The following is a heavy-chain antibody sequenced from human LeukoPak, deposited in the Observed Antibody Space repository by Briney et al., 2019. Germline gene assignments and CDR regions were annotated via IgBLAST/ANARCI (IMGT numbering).Heavy chain of an antibody. CDR1: GFTFSSYG. CDR3: AKDFTDIVVVVAADYFDY. V-gene: IGHV3-30*02. CDR2: IRYDGSNK. D-gene: IGHD2-15*01. Sequence: GGSLRLSCAASGFTFSSYGMHWVRQAPGKGLERVAFIRYDGSNKYYADSVKGRFTISRDNSRNTLYLQMNSLRAEDTAVYYCAKDFTDIVVVVAADYFDYWGQGTLVTVSS. J-gene: IGHJ4*02.